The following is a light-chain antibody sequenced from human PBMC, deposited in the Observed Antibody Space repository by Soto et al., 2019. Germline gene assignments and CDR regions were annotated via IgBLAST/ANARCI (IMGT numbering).Light chain of an antibody. CDR3: GSYASATLI. J-gene: IGLJ2*01. Sequence: QSVLTQPASVSGSPGQSITISCTGSNSDIGAYDYVSWYQQHPGKPPTLLIYEVTFWPSGVPNRFSGSKSGNTATLTISGLLTEDEADYYCGSYASATLIFGGGTKLTVL. CDR2: EVT. V-gene: IGLV2-14*01. CDR1: NSDIGAYDY.